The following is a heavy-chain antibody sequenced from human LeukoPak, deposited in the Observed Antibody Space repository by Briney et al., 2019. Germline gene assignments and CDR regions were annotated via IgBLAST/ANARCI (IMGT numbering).Heavy chain of an antibody. D-gene: IGHD4-23*01. V-gene: IGHV3-30*18. CDR2: ISYDGSNK. CDR1: GFTFSSYG. J-gene: IGHJ4*02. CDR3: AKDLYGGNSELGY. Sequence: GGSLRLSCAASGFTFSSYGMHWVRQAPGKGLEWVAVISYDGSNKYYADSVKGRFTISRDNSKNTLYLQMNSLRAEDTAVYYCAKDLYGGNSELGYWGQGTLVTVSS.